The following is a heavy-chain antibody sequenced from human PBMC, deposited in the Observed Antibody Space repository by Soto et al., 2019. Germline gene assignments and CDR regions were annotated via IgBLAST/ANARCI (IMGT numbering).Heavy chain of an antibody. CDR1: GDSVSSNFYY. V-gene: IGHV4-39*01. CDR2: ILSSGTP. Sequence: SETLSLTCTVSGDSVSSNFYYWGLIRQPPGLALQWIGGILSSGTPYYNPSLQSRVTISVDTSKNQFSLKLNSVTAADTAVYYCAGATGYYDYWGQGTLVTVSS. CDR3: AGATGYYDY. J-gene: IGHJ4*02.